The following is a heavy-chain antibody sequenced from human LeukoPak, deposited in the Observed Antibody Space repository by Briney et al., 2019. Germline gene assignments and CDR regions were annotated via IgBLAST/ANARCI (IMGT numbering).Heavy chain of an antibody. V-gene: IGHV1-69*13. Sequence: SVKVSCKASGGTFSSYAISWVRQAPGQGLEWMGGIIPIFGTANYAQKFQGRVSITADESTSTAYMELSSLRSEDTAAYYCARERRESITIFGVVNHPFDYWGQGTLVTVSS. J-gene: IGHJ4*02. CDR1: GGTFSSYA. CDR2: IIPIFGTA. D-gene: IGHD3-3*01. CDR3: ARERRESITIFGVVNHPFDY.